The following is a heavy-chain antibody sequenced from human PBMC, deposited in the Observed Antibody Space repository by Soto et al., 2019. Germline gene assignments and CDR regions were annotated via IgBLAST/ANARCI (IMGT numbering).Heavy chain of an antibody. Sequence: SVKVSCKASGGTFSSYAISWVRQAPGQGLEWMGGIIPIFGTANYAQKFQGRVTITADESTSTAYMELSSLRSEDKAVFYFARMAYCGGDCYSLYGMDVWGQGTTVTVSS. CDR3: ARMAYCGGDCYSLYGMDV. D-gene: IGHD2-21*02. CDR2: IIPIFGTA. J-gene: IGHJ6*02. CDR1: GGTFSSYA. V-gene: IGHV1-69*13.